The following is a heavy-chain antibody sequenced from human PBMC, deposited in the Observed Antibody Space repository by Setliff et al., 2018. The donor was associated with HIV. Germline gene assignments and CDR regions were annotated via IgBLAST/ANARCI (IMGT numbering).Heavy chain of an antibody. CDR1: GFTFMNYA. D-gene: IGHD2-2*01. J-gene: IGHJ4*02. Sequence: PGGSLRLSCAASGFTFMNYAMSWVRQASGKGLEWVGRIRTKANSYATAYGAAVKGRFTISRDDSKNTAYLQMNSLKTEDTAVYYCTKVGYCSSASCYASDYWGQGTLVTVSS. V-gene: IGHV3-73*01. CDR3: TKVGYCSSASCYASDY. CDR2: IRTKANSYAT.